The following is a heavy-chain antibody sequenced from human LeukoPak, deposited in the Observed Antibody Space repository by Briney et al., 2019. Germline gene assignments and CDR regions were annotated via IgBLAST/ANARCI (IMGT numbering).Heavy chain of an antibody. D-gene: IGHD3-16*02. V-gene: IGHV4-61*01. Sequence: SETLSLTCTVSGGSVSSGSYYWSWIRQPPGKGLEWIGYIYYSGSTNYNPSLKSRVTISVDTSKNQFSLKLSSVTAADTAVYYCARFRGGLRYYDYVWGSYRPWYFDYWGQGTLVTVSS. CDR2: IYYSGST. J-gene: IGHJ4*02. CDR3: ARFRGGLRYYDYVWGSYRPWYFDY. CDR1: GGSVSSGSYY.